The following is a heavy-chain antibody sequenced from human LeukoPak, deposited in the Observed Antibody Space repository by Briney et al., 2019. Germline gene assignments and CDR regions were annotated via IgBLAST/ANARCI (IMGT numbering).Heavy chain of an antibody. CDR2: INPNSGGT. V-gene: IGHV1-2*02. J-gene: IGHJ6*03. D-gene: IGHD6-13*01. Sequence: ASVKVSCKASGYTFTGYYMHWVRQAPGQGLEWMGWINPNSGGTNYAQKFQGRVTMTRDTSISTAYMELSRLRSDDTAVYYCARKGYSSSWGYYYYYMDVWGKGTTVTISS. CDR3: ARKGYSSSWGYYYYYMDV. CDR1: GYTFTGYY.